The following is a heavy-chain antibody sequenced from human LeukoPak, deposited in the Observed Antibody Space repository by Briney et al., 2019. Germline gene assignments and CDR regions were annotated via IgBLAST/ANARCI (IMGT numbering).Heavy chain of an antibody. CDR3: ARPNGAVTSDWYFDL. D-gene: IGHD2-8*01. V-gene: IGHV1-69*06. J-gene: IGHJ2*01. CDR1: GGTFSSYA. Sequence: SVKVSCKASGGTFSSYAISWVRQAPGQGLEWMGGIIPIFGTANYAQKFQGRVTITADKSTSTAYMELSSLRSEDTAVYYCARPNGAVTSDWYFDLWGRGTLVTVSS. CDR2: IIPIFGTA.